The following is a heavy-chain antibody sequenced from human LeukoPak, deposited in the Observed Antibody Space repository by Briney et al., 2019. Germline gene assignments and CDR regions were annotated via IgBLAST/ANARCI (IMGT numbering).Heavy chain of an antibody. V-gene: IGHV4-34*01. J-gene: IGHJ4*02. CDR2: INHSGST. Sequence: SETLSLTCAVYGGSFSGYYWSWIRQPPGKGLEWIGEINHSGSTNYNPSLKSRVTISVDTSKNQFSLKLSSVTAADTAVYYCARSGGLQNFDYWAREPWSPSP. CDR1: GGSFSGYY. CDR3: ARSGGLQNFDY. D-gene: IGHD3-16*01.